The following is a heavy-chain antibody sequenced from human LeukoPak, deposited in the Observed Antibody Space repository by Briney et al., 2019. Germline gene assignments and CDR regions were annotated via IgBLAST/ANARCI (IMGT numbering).Heavy chain of an antibody. V-gene: IGHV4-30-4*01. CDR1: AASISSGDYY. D-gene: IGHD6-6*01. Sequence: SETLSLTCSVSAASISSGDYYWRWIRQPPGGAPEWIGYICYSGNTYYNPSLKSRVNISVDKSKNQFSLKLSSVTAADTAVYYCARTVQYNWFDPWGQGTLVTVSS. J-gene: IGHJ5*02. CDR3: ARTVQYNWFDP. CDR2: ICYSGNT.